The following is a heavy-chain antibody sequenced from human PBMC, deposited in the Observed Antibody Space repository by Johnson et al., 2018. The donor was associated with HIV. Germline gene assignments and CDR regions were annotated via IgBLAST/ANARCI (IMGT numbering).Heavy chain of an antibody. Sequence: VESGGGVVQPGRSLILSCAASGFTFDDYAMHWVRQAPGKGLEWVSAISGSGGSTYYADSVKGRFTISRDNSKNTLYLQMNSLRAEDTAVYYCAREGIWYCSGGSCYGAFDIWGQGTMVTVSS. CDR1: GFTFDDYA. V-gene: IGHV3-23*04. J-gene: IGHJ3*02. CDR3: AREGIWYCSGGSCYGAFDI. D-gene: IGHD2-15*01. CDR2: ISGSGGST.